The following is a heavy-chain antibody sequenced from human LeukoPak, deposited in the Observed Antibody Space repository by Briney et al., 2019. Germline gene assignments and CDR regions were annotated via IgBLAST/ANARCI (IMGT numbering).Heavy chain of an antibody. CDR2: AYYSGSP. Sequence: SETLSLTCTVSGGSISSSSYYWGWIRQSPGKGLEWIGSAYYSGSPYYDPSLKSRVTISVDTSKNQFSLKLSSVTAADTAVYYCARDYSSGWYPNYYYGMDVWGQGTTVTVSS. V-gene: IGHV4-39*07. D-gene: IGHD6-19*01. CDR1: GGSISSSSYY. CDR3: ARDYSSGWYPNYYYGMDV. J-gene: IGHJ6*02.